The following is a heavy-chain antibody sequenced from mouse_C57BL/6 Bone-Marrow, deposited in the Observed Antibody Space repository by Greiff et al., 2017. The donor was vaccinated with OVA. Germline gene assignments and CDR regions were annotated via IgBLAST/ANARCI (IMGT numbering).Heavy chain of an antibody. D-gene: IGHD3-2*02. CDR2: INPGSGGT. Sequence: VQLQQSGAELVRPGTSVKVSCKASGYAFTNYLIEWVKQRPGQGLEWIGVINPGSGGTNYNEKFKGKATLTADKSSSTAYMQLSSLTSEDSAVYFCARQGHSSGYPWFAYWGQGTLVTVSA. V-gene: IGHV1-54*01. J-gene: IGHJ3*01. CDR1: GYAFTNYL. CDR3: ARQGHSSGYPWFAY.